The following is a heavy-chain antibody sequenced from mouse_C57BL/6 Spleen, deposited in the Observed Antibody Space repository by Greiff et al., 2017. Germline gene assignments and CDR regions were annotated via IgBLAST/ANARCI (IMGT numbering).Heavy chain of an antibody. CDR2: IDPENGDT. Sequence: VQLQQPGAELVRPGASVKLSCTASGFNIKDYYMHWVKQRPEQGLEWIGCIDPENGDTEYASKFQGKATITVDTSSNTAYMQLSSLTSEDTAVYYCATHGGCYRAYWGQGTTLTVSS. D-gene: IGHD1-1*02. J-gene: IGHJ2*01. CDR3: ATHGGCYRAY. V-gene: IGHV14-4*01. CDR1: GFNIKDYY.